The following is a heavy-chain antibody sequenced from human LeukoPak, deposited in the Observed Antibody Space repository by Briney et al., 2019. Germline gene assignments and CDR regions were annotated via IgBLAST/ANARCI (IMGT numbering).Heavy chain of an antibody. CDR2: INPNSGDT. CDR3: ARDYCSSTCCLFDY. J-gene: IGHJ4*02. Sequence: ASVKVSCKTSGYTFTGYHMHWVRQAPGQGLEWMGRINPNSGDTNYAQKFQGRVTMTRDTSISTAYMELSRLTSDDTAMYYCARDYCSSTCCLFDYWGQGTLVTVSS. V-gene: IGHV1-2*06. CDR1: GYTFTGYH. D-gene: IGHD2-2*01.